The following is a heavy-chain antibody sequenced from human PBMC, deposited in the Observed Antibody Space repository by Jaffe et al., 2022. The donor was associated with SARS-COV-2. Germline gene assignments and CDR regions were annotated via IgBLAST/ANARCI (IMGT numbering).Heavy chain of an antibody. J-gene: IGHJ6*02. D-gene: IGHD3-10*01. Sequence: EVQLLESGGGLVQPGGSLRLSCAASGFSFSSYAMSWVRQAPGKGLEWVSAISGSGGDTFYADSVKGRFTISRDHSESTLYLQVDRLRVEDTAVYYCAKAGLYGSGSYFYYYGMDVWGQGTTVTVSS. CDR3: AKAGLYGSGSYFYYYGMDV. CDR2: ISGSGGDT. CDR1: GFSFSSYA. V-gene: IGHV3-23*01.